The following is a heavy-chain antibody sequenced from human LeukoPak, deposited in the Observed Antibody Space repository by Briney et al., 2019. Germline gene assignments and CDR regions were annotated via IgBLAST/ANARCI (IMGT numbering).Heavy chain of an antibody. CDR1: GGTFSSYA. J-gene: IGHJ5*02. CDR2: IIPIFGTA. V-gene: IGHV1-69*05. D-gene: IGHD6-6*01. CDR3: AREHSSSSTGWFDP. Sequence: GASVKVSCKASGGTFSSYAISWVRQAPGQGLEWMGGIIPIFGTANYAQKFQGGVTITTDESTSTAYMELSSLRSEDTAVYYCAREHSSSSTGWFDPWGQGTLVTVSS.